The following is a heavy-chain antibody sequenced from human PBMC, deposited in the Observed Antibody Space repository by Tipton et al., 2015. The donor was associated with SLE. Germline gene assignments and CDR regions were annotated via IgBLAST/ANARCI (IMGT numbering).Heavy chain of an antibody. CDR3: AKFEKTTDFYLDS. J-gene: IGHJ4*02. V-gene: IGHV3-23*01. CDR1: GFTFSSYA. CDR2: ISGSGGST. Sequence: SLRLSCATSGFTFSSYALSWVRRAPGKGLEWVSAISGSGGSTYYADFVKGQFSISIDKSKKTLFLQMNSLRVDDTATYYCAKFEKTTDFYLDSWGQGTLVSVSS. D-gene: IGHD1/OR15-1a*01.